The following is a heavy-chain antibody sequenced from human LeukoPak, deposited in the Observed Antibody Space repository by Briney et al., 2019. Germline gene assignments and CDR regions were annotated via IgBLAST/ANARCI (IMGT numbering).Heavy chain of an antibody. V-gene: IGHV1-8*01. CDR2: MNANSGNT. Sequence: ASVEVSCKASGYTFTSYDINWVRQAAGQGLEWMGWMNANSGNTVYAQKFQGRVTMTRNTSISTAYMELSSLRSEDTAVYYCASLLLAGDGGYWGQGTLVTVSS. CDR1: GYTFTSYD. CDR3: ASLLLAGDGGY. J-gene: IGHJ4*02. D-gene: IGHD4-17*01.